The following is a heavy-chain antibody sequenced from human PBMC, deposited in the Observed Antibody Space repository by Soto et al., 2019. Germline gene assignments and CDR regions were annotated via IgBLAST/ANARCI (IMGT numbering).Heavy chain of an antibody. D-gene: IGHD2-15*01. CDR1: GGSISSGDYY. J-gene: IGHJ4*02. V-gene: IGHV4-30-4*01. CDR2: IYYSGST. CDR3: ARERSGYGGNPSLDY. Sequence: PSETLSLTCTVSGGSISSGDYYWSWIRQPPGKGLEWIGYIYYSGSTYYNPSLKSRVTISVDTSKNQFSLKLSSVTAADTAVYYCARERSGYGGNPSLDYWGQGTLVTVSS.